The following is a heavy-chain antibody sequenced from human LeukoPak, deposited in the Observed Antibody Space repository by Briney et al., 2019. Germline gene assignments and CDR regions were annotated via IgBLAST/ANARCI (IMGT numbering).Heavy chain of an antibody. J-gene: IGHJ6*04. V-gene: IGHV3-30*04. CDR3: AREPAPIVVVPAASRYYYYYYGMDV. CDR1: GFTLSSSA. D-gene: IGHD2-2*01. Sequence: GRSLRPSCAASGFTLSSSAMHWVRKAPGKGLGGVAVISYDGSNKYSAGSVKGRLTFSRDNSKTLLYLQVNSLRAEDTAVYYCAREPAPIVVVPAASRYYYYYYGMDVWGKGTTVTVSS. CDR2: ISYDGSNK.